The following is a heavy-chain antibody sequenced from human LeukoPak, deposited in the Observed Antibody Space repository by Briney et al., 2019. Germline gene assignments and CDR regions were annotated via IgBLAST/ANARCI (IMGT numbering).Heavy chain of an antibody. CDR3: AGLYYYGSGSSFDF. Sequence: AETLSFTCTVSGGPISSIDWSGIGQPAGKGLEGIGRIYTRGSTNYNPTLTRRVTMSVATSKTQFSLKLSSVTAADTAVYYCAGLYYYGSGSSFDFWGQGTLVTVSS. CDR1: GGPISSID. J-gene: IGHJ4*02. D-gene: IGHD3-10*01. V-gene: IGHV4-4*07. CDR2: IYTRGST.